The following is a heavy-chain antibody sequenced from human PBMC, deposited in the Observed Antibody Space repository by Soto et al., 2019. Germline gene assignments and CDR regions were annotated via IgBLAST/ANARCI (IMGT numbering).Heavy chain of an antibody. D-gene: IGHD5-12*01. Sequence: PGGSLRLSCAASGFTFSDYYMSWIRQAPGKGLEWVSYISSSGSTIYYADSVKGRFTISRDNAKNSLYLQMNSLRAEDTAVYYCARHRLDIVATKIFDYWGQGTLVTVSS. CDR3: ARHRLDIVATKIFDY. CDR2: ISSSGSTI. CDR1: GFTFSDYY. V-gene: IGHV3-11*01. J-gene: IGHJ4*02.